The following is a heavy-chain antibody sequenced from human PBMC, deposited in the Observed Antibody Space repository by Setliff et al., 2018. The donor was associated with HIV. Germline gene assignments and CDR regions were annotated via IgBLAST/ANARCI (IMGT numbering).Heavy chain of an antibody. CDR2: IYHSGTT. V-gene: IGHV4-38-2*01. J-gene: IGHJ2*01. Sequence: SETLSLTCAVSGYSISSGYYWGWIRQPPGKGLEWVGSIYHSGTTYYNPSLKSRVTISVDTSKNQFSLKLSSVTAADTAVYYCARNFGDYFEIHFDLWGRGTLVTVSS. CDR3: ARNFGDYFEIHFDL. CDR1: GYSISSGYY. D-gene: IGHD4-17*01.